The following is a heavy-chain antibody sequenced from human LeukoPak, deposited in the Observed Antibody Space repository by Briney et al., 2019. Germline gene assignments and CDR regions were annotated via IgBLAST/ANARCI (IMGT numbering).Heavy chain of an antibody. V-gene: IGHV1-2*02. CDR3: ARGGGSAHFDY. CDR1: GYTFTDHS. Sequence: GASVKVSCKVSGYTFTDHSIHWVRQAPGQGLEWMGWVTPKNGGSRYAQKFQGRVTMTRDTSISTVYMEMTSLTYDDTAVYYCARGGGSAHFDYWGQGTLVTVSS. CDR2: VTPKNGGS. J-gene: IGHJ4*02. D-gene: IGHD3-16*01.